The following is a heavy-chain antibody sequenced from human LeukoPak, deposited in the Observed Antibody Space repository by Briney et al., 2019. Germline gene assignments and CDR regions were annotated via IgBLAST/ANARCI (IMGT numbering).Heavy chain of an antibody. CDR3: ARDRVDFWSGYYRESFDY. V-gene: IGHV3-21*01. J-gene: IGHJ4*02. CDR2: ISSSSSYI. Sequence: GGSLRLSCAASGFTFSSYSMNWVRQAPGKGLEWVSSISSSSSYIYYADSVKGRFTISRDNAKNSLYLQMNSLRAEDTAVYYCARDRVDFWSGYYRESFDYWGQGTLVTVSS. D-gene: IGHD3-3*01. CDR1: GFTFSSYS.